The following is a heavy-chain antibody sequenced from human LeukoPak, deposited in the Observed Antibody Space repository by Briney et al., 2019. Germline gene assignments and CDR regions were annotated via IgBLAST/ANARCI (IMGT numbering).Heavy chain of an antibody. CDR2: MNPNSGNT. D-gene: IGHD5-24*01. V-gene: IGHV1-8*01. CDR3: ARWRRDGYNFAFDI. Sequence: APVKVSCKASGYTFTSYDINWVRQATGQGLEWMGWMNPNSGNTGYAQKFQGRVTMTRNTSISTAYMELSSLRSEDTAVYYCARWRRDGYNFAFDIWGQGTMVTVSS. CDR1: GYTFTSYD. J-gene: IGHJ3*02.